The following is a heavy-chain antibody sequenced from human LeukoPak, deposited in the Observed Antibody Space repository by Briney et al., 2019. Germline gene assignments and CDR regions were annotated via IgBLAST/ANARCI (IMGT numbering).Heavy chain of an antibody. J-gene: IGHJ4*02. CDR2: IIPIFGTA. V-gene: IGHV1-69*05. D-gene: IGHD1-26*01. CDR3: ARAFLTRTPYSGSYYTGFDY. CDR1: GGTFSSYA. Sequence: SVKVSCKASGGTFSSYAISWVRQAPGQGLEWMGRIIPIFGTANYAQKFQGRVTITTDESTSTAYMELSSPRSEDTAVYYCARAFLTRTPYSGSYYTGFDYWGQGTLVTVSS.